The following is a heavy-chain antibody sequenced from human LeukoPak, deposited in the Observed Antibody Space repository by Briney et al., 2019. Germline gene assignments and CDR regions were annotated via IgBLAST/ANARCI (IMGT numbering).Heavy chain of an antibody. CDR3: ARRRYYYDSSGKTYYFDY. CDR2: IKQDGSEK. CDR1: GFTFSSYW. Sequence: GGSLRLSCAASGFTFSSYWMSWVRQAPEKGLEWVANIKQDGSEKYYVDSVKGRFTISRDNANNSLYLQMNSLRAEDTAVYYCARRRYYYDSSGKTYYFDYWGQGTLVTVSS. J-gene: IGHJ4*02. D-gene: IGHD3-22*01. V-gene: IGHV3-7*01.